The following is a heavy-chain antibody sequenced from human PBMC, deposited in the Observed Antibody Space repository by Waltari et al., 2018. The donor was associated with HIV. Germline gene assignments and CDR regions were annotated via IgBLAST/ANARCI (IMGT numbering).Heavy chain of an antibody. CDR1: GYTFTSYN. D-gene: IGHD1-26*01. CDR3: ARVRRPSGSYYLSY. V-gene: IGHV1-8*01. CDR2: RNPNTGDR. Sequence: QVQLVQSGAEVKKPGASVKVSCKASGYTFTSYNIYWVRQAPGQGLEWMGWRNPNTGDRAYARNVQGRVTMTRNTSMSTAYMELSSLRSEDTAVYYCARVRRPSGSYYLSYWGQGTVVTVSS. J-gene: IGHJ4*02.